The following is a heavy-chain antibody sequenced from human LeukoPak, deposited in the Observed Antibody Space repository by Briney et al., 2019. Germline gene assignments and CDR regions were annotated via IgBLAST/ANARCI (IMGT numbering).Heavy chain of an antibody. D-gene: IGHD5-18*01. CDR1: GYSISSGYY. V-gene: IGHV4-38-2*02. J-gene: IGHJ4*02. Sequence: SETLSLTCAVSGYSISSGYYWGWIRQPPGKGLEWIGSIYHTGSTYYNPSLKSRVTISVDTSKNQFSLKLSSVTAADTAVYYCARDRDTAMAPYYFDYWGQGTLVTVSP. CDR3: ARDRDTAMAPYYFDY. CDR2: IYHTGST.